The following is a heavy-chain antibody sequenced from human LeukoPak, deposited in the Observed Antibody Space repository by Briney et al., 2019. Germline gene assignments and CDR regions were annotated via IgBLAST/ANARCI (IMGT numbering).Heavy chain of an antibody. V-gene: IGHV3-23*01. CDR2: ISGSGGST. CDR3: AKDLKGYSYGYGYYFDY. J-gene: IGHJ4*02. Sequence: GGSLRLSCAASGFTFSSYAMSWVRQAPGEGLEWVSAISGSGGSTYYADSVKGRFTISRDNSKNTLYLQMNSLRAEDTAVYYCAKDLKGYSYGYGYYFDYWGQGTLVTVSS. D-gene: IGHD5-18*01. CDR1: GFTFSSYA.